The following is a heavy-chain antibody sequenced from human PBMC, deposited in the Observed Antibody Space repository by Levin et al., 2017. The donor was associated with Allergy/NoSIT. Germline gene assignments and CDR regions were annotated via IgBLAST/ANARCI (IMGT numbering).Heavy chain of an antibody. CDR3: ARDQIAVVSNYYYYYIDV. V-gene: IGHV3-30-3*01. CDR2: ISYEGSNK. CDR1: GFTFSSYA. J-gene: IGHJ6*03. Sequence: GESLKISCAASGFTFSSYAMHWVRQAPGKGLEWVAVISYEGSNKYYADSVKGRFTIPRDNSKNTLYLQMNSLRAEDTAVYYCARDQIAVVSNYYYYYIDVWRKGTAVTVSS. D-gene: IGHD6-19*01.